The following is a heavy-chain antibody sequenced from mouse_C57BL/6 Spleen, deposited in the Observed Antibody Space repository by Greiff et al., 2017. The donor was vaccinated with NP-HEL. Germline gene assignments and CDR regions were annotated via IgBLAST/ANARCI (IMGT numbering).Heavy chain of an antibody. V-gene: IGHV1-80*01. Sequence: VQVVESGAELVKPGASVKISCKASGYAFSSYWMNWVKQRPGKGLEWIGQIYPGDGDTNYNGKFKGKATLTADKSSSTAYMQLSSLTSEDSAVYFCARERGLPLFAYWGQGTLVTVSA. CDR3: ARERGLPLFAY. CDR1: GYAFSSYW. D-gene: IGHD2-4*01. CDR2: IYPGDGDT. J-gene: IGHJ3*01.